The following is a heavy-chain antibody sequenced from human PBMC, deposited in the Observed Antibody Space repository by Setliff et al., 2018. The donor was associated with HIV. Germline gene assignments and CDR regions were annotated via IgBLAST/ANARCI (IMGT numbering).Heavy chain of an antibody. CDR3: ARTRGYSYGTLAGFDY. D-gene: IGHD5-18*01. V-gene: IGHV4-59*01. CDR2: ISYSGST. CDR1: GDSTSTYY. Sequence: LSLTCTVSGDSTSTYYWNWIRKPPGKGLEWIGYISYSGSTNYNPSLESRVAMSVDTSKQQFSLEVSSVTAADTAVYYCARTRGYSYGTLAGFDYWGRGSLVTVSS. J-gene: IGHJ4*01.